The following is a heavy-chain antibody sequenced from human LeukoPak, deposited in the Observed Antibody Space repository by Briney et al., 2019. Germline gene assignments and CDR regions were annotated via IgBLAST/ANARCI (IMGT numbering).Heavy chain of an antibody. J-gene: IGHJ4*02. V-gene: IGHV4-59*08. CDR2: NYYSGST. D-gene: IGHD4-17*01. CDR3: ARATVTTPFDY. CDR1: GGSISSYY. Sequence: SETLSLTCTVSGGSISSYYWSWIRQPPGKGLEWIGYNYYSGSTNYNPSLKSRVTISVDTSKDQFSLKLSSVTAADTAVYYCARATVTTPFDYWGQGTLVTVSS.